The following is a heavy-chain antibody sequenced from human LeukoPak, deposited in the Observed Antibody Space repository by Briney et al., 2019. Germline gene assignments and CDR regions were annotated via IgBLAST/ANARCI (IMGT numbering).Heavy chain of an antibody. J-gene: IGHJ4*02. CDR2: IRPDGSDT. CDR1: GATFSGFW. CDR3: ARRSWQFDY. V-gene: IGHV3-7*01. D-gene: IGHD6-13*01. Sequence: GGSLRLSCAASGATFSGFWMTWVRQAPGKGLEWVASIRPDGSDTYYLDSVKGRFTVSRDNAKNSVYLQMDSLRAEDTAVYYCARRSWQFDYWGRGTLVTVSS.